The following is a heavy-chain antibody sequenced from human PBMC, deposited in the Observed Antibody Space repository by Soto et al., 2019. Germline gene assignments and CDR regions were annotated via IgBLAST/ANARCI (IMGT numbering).Heavy chain of an antibody. CDR2: IWYDGSNK. CDR3: AARFLEWDYGMDV. J-gene: IGHJ6*02. V-gene: IGHV3-33*01. Sequence: QVQLVESGGGVVQPGRSLRLSCAASGFTFSSYGMHWVRQAPGKGLEWVAVIWYDGSNKYYADSVKGRFTISRDNSKNTLYLQMNSLRAEDTAVYYCAARFLEWDYGMDVWGQGTTVTVSS. D-gene: IGHD3-3*01. CDR1: GFTFSSYG.